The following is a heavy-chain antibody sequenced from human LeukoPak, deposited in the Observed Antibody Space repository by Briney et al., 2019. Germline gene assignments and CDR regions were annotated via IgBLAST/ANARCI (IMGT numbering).Heavy chain of an antibody. Sequence: PSQTLSLTCTVSGGSISSGGYYWSWIRQHPGKGLEWIGHIYYSGSTYYNPSLKSRVTISVDTSKNQFSLKLSSVTAADTAVYYCAREGNWIYTARLFYYGLVVWGQGTTVTVSS. D-gene: IGHD1-7*01. V-gene: IGHV4-31*03. CDR1: GGSISSGGYY. J-gene: IGHJ6*02. CDR2: IYYSGST. CDR3: AREGNWIYTARLFYYGLVV.